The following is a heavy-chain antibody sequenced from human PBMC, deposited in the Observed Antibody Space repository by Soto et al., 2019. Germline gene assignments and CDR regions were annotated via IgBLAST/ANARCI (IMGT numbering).Heavy chain of an antibody. D-gene: IGHD2-2*01. J-gene: IGHJ6*02. CDR2: INHSGST. Sequence: SETLSLTCAVYGGSFSGYYWSWIRQPPGKGLEWIGEINHSGSTNYNPSLKSRVTISVDTSKNQFSLKLSSVTAADTAVYYCARGTHCSSTSCWGWDFLGYYYGMDVWGQGTTVTVSS. CDR1: GGSFSGYY. V-gene: IGHV4-34*01. CDR3: ARGTHCSSTSCWGWDFLGYYYGMDV.